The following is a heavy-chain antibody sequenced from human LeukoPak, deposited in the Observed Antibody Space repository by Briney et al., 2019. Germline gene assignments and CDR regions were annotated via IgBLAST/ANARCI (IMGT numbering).Heavy chain of an antibody. CDR1: GFSYSSYA. Sequence: GGSLRLSCAVSGFSYSSYAMSWVHQAPGKGLEGVSTISGSGDTYYVDSVKGRFTISRDNSKNTLYLQMNSLRAEDTAVYYCARNGRFGRYFDWSPRSLNYYYYMDVWGKGTTVTVSS. CDR3: ARNGRFGRYFDWSPRSLNYYYYMDV. D-gene: IGHD3-9*01. V-gene: IGHV3-23*01. J-gene: IGHJ6*03. CDR2: ISGSGDT.